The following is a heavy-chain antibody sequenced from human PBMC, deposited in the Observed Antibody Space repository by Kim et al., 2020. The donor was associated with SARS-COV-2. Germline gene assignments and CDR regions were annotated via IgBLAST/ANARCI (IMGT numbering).Heavy chain of an antibody. CDR3: ARGSPVVMGYYYYGMDV. V-gene: IGHV3-33*01. D-gene: IGHD3-22*01. Sequence: GGSLRLSCAASGFTFSSYGMHWVRQAPGKGLEWVAVIWYDGSNKYYADSVKGRFTISRDNSKNTLYLQMNSLRAEDTAVYYCARGSPVVMGYYYYGMDVWGQGTTVTVSS. J-gene: IGHJ6*02. CDR2: IWYDGSNK. CDR1: GFTFSSYG.